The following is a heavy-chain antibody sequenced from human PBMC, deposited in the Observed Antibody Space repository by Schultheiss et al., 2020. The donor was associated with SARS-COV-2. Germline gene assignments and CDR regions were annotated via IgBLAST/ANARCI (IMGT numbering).Heavy chain of an antibody. Sequence: GESLKISCAASGFTFTRHWMSWVRQAPGKGLEWVANINQDGSEKYYVDSVKGRFTISRDNAKNSLYLQMNSLRAEDTAIYYCAGGNARGWNFGNYAMDVWGQGTTVTVSS. CDR2: INQDGSEK. V-gene: IGHV3-7*04. CDR3: AGGNARGWNFGNYAMDV. D-gene: IGHD1-7*01. J-gene: IGHJ6*02. CDR1: GFTFTRHW.